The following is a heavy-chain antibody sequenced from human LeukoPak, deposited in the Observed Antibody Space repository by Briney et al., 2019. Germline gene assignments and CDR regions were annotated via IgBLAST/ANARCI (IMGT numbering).Heavy chain of an antibody. CDR3: ARDRFLTGVDY. D-gene: IGHD1-14*01. CDR2: INSDGSST. Sequence: GGSLRLSCAASGFTFSSYAMHWVRQAPGKGLVWVSRINSDGSSTSYADSVKGRFTISRDNAKNTLYLQMSSLRAEDTAVYYCARDRFLTGVDYWGQGTLVTVSS. CDR1: GFTFSSYA. V-gene: IGHV3-74*01. J-gene: IGHJ4*02.